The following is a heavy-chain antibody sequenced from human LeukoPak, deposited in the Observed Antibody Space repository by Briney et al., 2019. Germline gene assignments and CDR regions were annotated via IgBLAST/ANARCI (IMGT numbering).Heavy chain of an antibody. J-gene: IGHJ6*04. V-gene: IGHV3-7*03. CDR2: IKQDGSEK. CDR3: ARVEGCSSTSCYLYYYYYGMDV. Sequence: GGSLRLSCAASGFTFSSYWMSWVRQAPGEGLEWVANIKQDGSEKYYVDSVKGRFTISRDNAKNSLYLQMNSLRAEDTAVYYCARVEGCSSTSCYLYYYYYGMDVWGKGTTVTVSS. D-gene: IGHD2-2*01. CDR1: GFTFSSYW.